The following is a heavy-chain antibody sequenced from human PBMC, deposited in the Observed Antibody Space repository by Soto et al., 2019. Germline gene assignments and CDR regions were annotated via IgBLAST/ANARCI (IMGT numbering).Heavy chain of an antibody. CDR2: VYHTGIT. D-gene: IGHD6-19*01. CDR1: CASITAYY. J-gene: IGHJ4*02. CDR3: ARSLFGSGWTLDS. Sequence: TSETLSLTCDVSCASITAYYWAWIRQAPGKGLEWIVNVYHTGITGYNSSLTSRVTISVDKSKNQFPLNMNSVTAADTAAYYCARSLFGSGWTLDSWGQGALVKVSS. V-gene: IGHV4-59*01.